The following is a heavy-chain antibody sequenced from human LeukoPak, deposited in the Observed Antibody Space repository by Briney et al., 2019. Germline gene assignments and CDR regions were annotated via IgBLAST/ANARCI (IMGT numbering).Heavy chain of an antibody. V-gene: IGHV3-21*01. CDR3: ARGGLYYYDSSGQYYFDY. J-gene: IGHJ4*02. CDR2: ISSSSYI. CDR1: GFTFSSYS. D-gene: IGHD3-22*01. Sequence: PGGSLRLSCAASGFTFSSYSMNWVRQAPGKGLEWVSSISSSSYIYYADSVKGRFTISRDNAKNSLYLQMNSLRAEDTAVYYCARGGLYYYDSSGQYYFDYWGQGTLVTVSS.